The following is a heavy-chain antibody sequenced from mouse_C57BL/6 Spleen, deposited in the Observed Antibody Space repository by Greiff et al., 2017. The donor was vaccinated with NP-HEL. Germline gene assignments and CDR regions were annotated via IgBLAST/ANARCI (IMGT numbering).Heavy chain of an antibody. CDR3: ARPHYGSSPWFAY. CDR2: IDPEDGET. CDR1: GFNIKDYY. Sequence: VHVKQSGAELVKPGASVKLSCTASGFNIKDYYMHWVKQRTEQGLEWIGRIDPEDGETKYAPKFQGKATITADTSSNTAYLQLSSLTSEDTAVYYCARPHYGSSPWFAYWGQGTLVTVSA. D-gene: IGHD1-1*01. J-gene: IGHJ3*01. V-gene: IGHV14-2*01.